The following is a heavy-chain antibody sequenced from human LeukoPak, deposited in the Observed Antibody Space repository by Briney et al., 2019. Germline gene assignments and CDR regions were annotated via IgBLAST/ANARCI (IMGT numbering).Heavy chain of an antibody. V-gene: IGHV1-46*01. CDR2: INPSGGST. CDR3: AREYYYDSSGYSPFDY. Sequence: ASVKVSCKASGYTFTSYYMHWVRQAPGQGLEWMGIINPSGGSTNYAQKFQGRVTITADESTSTAYMELSSLRSEDTAVYYCAREYYYDSSGYSPFDYWGQGTLVTVSS. J-gene: IGHJ4*02. CDR1: GYTFTSYY. D-gene: IGHD3-22*01.